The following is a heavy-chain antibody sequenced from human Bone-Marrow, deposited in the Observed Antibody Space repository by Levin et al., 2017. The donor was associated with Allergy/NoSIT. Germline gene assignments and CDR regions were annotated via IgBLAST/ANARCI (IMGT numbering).Heavy chain of an antibody. CDR2: FDPEDVNIEEPKP. CDR1: GFSLSDLS. CDR3: ATDSEIRGWYNFDY. J-gene: IGHJ4*02. V-gene: IGHV1-24*01. D-gene: IGHD6-19*01. Sequence: PWASVKVSCKVSGFSLSDLSIHWVRQAPGKGLEWMGGFDPEDVNIEEPKPIYAQQFQGRLTLTEETPTDTAYLDLTSLTSEDTAIYYCATDSEIRGWYNFDYWGQGTLVIVSS.